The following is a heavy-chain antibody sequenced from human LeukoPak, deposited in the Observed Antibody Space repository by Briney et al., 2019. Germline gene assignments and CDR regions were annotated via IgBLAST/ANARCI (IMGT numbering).Heavy chain of an antibody. J-gene: IGHJ4*02. CDR1: GYSFTSYW. V-gene: IGHV5-10-1*01. CDR2: IDPSDSYT. CDR3: ASSSWFGPYYFDY. Sequence: GESLKISCKGSGYSFTSYWISWVRQMPGKGVEWMGRIDPSDSYTNYSPSFQGHVTISADKSISTAYLQWSSLKASDTAMYYCASSSWFGPYYFDYWGQGTLVTVSS. D-gene: IGHD3-10*01.